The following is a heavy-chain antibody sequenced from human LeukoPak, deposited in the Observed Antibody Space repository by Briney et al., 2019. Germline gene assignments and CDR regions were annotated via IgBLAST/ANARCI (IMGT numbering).Heavy chain of an antibody. D-gene: IGHD1-26*01. Sequence: GGSLRLSCAASGFTSSSYGMSWVRQVPGKGLEWVSGISNSGVSSFYAGSVKGRFTISRDNSKNTLYLQMNSLRAEDTAVYYCARSGSGSYYYYYYMDVWGKGTTVTVSS. V-gene: IGHV3-23*01. CDR1: GFTSSSYG. J-gene: IGHJ6*03. CDR2: ISNSGVSS. CDR3: ARSGSGSYYYYYYMDV.